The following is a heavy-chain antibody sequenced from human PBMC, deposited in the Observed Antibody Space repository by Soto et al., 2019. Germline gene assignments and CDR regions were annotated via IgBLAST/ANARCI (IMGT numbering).Heavy chain of an antibody. D-gene: IGHD3-3*01. CDR1: GYTFTSYA. J-gene: IGHJ6*03. CDR3: ARAGLRFLEWLSDYYYYMDV. Sequence: GASVKVSCKASGYTFTSYAMHWVRQAPGQRLEWMGWINAGNGNTKYSQRFQGRVTITRDTSASTAYMELSSLRSEDTAVYYCARAGLRFLEWLSDYYYYMDVWGKGTTVTVSS. V-gene: IGHV1-3*01. CDR2: INAGNGNT.